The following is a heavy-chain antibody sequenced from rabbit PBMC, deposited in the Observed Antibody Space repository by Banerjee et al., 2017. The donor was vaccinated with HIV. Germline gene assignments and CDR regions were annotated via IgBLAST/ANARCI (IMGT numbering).Heavy chain of an antibody. CDR3: ARDPGSSYYYAMDL. Sequence: QSLEESGGDLVKPGASLTLTCTASGFTFSRYYMSWVRQAPGKGLEWIACIDVGSSGRTYYASWAKGRFTISKTSSTTVTLQMTSLTAADTATYFCARDPGSSYYYAMDLWGQGTLVTVS. CDR1: GFTFSRYY. J-gene: IGHJ6*01. D-gene: IGHD8-1*01. CDR2: IDVGSSGRT. V-gene: IGHV1S40*01.